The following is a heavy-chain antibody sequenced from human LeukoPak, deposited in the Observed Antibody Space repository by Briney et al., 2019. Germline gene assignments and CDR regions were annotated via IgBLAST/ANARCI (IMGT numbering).Heavy chain of an antibody. Sequence: SGTLSLTCTVSGGSISSYYWSWIRQPPGKGLEWIGYIYYSGSTNYNPSLKSRVTISVDTSKNQFSLKLSSVTAADTAMYYCAKDDDWGRFNHWGQGTLVTVSS. CDR2: IYYSGST. J-gene: IGHJ1*01. CDR1: GGSISSYY. CDR3: AKDDDWGRFNH. V-gene: IGHV4-59*12. D-gene: IGHD3-16*01.